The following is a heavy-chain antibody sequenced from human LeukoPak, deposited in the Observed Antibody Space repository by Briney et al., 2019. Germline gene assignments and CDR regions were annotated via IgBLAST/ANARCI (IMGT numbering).Heavy chain of an antibody. Sequence: ASVKVSCKASGYTFTGYYMHWVRQAPGQGLEWMGWINPNSGGTNYAQKFQGRVTMTRDTSISTAYMELSRLRSDDTAVYYCARGRRGYDSSGYYADYWGQGTLVTVSS. J-gene: IGHJ4*02. CDR1: GYTFTGYY. D-gene: IGHD3-22*01. CDR2: INPNSGGT. V-gene: IGHV1-2*02. CDR3: ARGRRGYDSSGYYADY.